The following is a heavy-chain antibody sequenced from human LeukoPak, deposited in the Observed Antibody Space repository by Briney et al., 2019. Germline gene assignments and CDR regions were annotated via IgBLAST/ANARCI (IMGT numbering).Heavy chain of an antibody. J-gene: IGHJ4*02. CDR3: VKDHLWFTSNPY. Sequence: PGRSLRLSCAASGFTFSSYAMHWVRQAPGKGLEWVSVIYSGGSTYYADSVKGRFTISRDNSKNTLYLQMNSLRAEDTAVYYCVKDHLWFTSNPYWGQGTLVTVSS. V-gene: IGHV3-66*01. D-gene: IGHD3-3*02. CDR1: GFTFSSYA. CDR2: IYSGGST.